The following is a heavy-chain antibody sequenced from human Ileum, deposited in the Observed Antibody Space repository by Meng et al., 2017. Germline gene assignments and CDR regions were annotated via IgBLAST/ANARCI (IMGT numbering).Heavy chain of an antibody. Sequence: EVHLVESGGDLVQPGGSLRLSCAASGFIFGSYSMHWVRQAPGKGLEYVSVISGDGRATYYTDSVEGRFTISRDNSKNTLYLQMDSLRTDDTALYYCAREGVPGTVDYWGQGTLVTVSS. D-gene: IGHD2-8*01. CDR3: AREGVPGTVDY. J-gene: IGHJ4*02. CDR1: GFIFGSYS. CDR2: ISGDGRAT. V-gene: IGHV3-64*07.